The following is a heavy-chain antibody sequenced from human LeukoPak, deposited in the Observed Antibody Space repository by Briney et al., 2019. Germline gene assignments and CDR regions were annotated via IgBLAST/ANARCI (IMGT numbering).Heavy chain of an antibody. V-gene: IGHV4-31*03. CDR2: IYYSGST. CDR1: GGSISSGGYY. D-gene: IGHD3-22*01. Sequence: SETLSLTCTVSGGSISSGGYYWSWLRQHPGKGLEWIGYIYYSGSTYYNPSLKSRVTISVDTSKNQFSLKLSSVTAADTAVYYCARLEDSSGYYDYWGQGTLVTVSS. J-gene: IGHJ4*02. CDR3: ARLEDSSGYYDY.